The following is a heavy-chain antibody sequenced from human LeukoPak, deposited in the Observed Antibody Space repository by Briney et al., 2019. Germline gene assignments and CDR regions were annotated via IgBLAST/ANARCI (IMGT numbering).Heavy chain of an antibody. D-gene: IGHD3-22*01. Sequence: SETLSLTCTVSGGSISSSSYYWGWIRQPPGKGLEWIGSIYYSGSTYYNPSLKSRVTISVDTSKNQFSLKLSSVTAADTAVYYCARGPDYYDSSGYPPHFDYWGQGTLVTVSS. CDR2: IYYSGST. J-gene: IGHJ4*02. V-gene: IGHV4-39*07. CDR1: GGSISSSSYY. CDR3: ARGPDYYDSSGYPPHFDY.